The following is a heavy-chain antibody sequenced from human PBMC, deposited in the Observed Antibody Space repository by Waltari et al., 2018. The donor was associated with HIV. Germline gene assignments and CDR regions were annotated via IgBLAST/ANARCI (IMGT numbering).Heavy chain of an antibody. V-gene: IGHV4-39*01. CDR1: GCSISSISSY. Sequence: QLQLQESGPGLVKPSETLSLTCTVSGCSISSISSYWGWIRHPPGKGLEWIGSIYYSGSTYYNPSLKSRVTISVDTSKNQFSLKLSSVTAADTAVYYCARYCSSTSCYLGPGFDPWGQGTLVTVSS. CDR3: ARYCSSTSCYLGPGFDP. J-gene: IGHJ5*02. D-gene: IGHD2-2*01. CDR2: IYYSGST.